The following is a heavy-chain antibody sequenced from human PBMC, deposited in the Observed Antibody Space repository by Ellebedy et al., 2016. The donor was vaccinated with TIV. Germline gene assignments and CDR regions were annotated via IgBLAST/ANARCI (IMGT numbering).Heavy chain of an antibody. CDR3: AKGWQAIAVPDRGFFDL. J-gene: IGHJ2*01. Sequence: SLKISCTASGFKFDDYAMHSVRQAPGKGPEWVSGISWYSHGIGYADSVQGRFTISRDSSKNSVYLEMNSLKPEDTAFYYCAKGWQAIAVPDRGFFDLWGRGTLVTVSS. D-gene: IGHD6-19*01. CDR2: ISWYSHGI. CDR1: GFKFDDYA. V-gene: IGHV3-9*01.